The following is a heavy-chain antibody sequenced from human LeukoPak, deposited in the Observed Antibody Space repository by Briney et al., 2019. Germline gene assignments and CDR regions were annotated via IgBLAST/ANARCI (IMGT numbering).Heavy chain of an antibody. Sequence: SETLSLTCTVSGGSISSSSYYWGWIRQPPGKGLEWIGSIYYSGSTYYNPSLKSRVTISVDTSKNQFSLKLSSVTAADTAVYYCARDHRIVVVPAAIQEVVWFDPWGQGTLVTVSS. CDR2: IYYSGST. V-gene: IGHV4-39*07. CDR1: GGSISSSSYY. J-gene: IGHJ5*02. D-gene: IGHD2-2*02. CDR3: ARDHRIVVVPAAIQEVVWFDP.